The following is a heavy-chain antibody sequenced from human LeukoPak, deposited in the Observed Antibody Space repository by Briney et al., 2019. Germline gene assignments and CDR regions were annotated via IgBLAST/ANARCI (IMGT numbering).Heavy chain of an antibody. D-gene: IGHD2-8*01. J-gene: IGHJ5*02. CDR3: TTDRMIYATNWAVSWFDP. CDR2: VTTKGDGGAA. CDR1: GITFTNAW. V-gene: IGHV3-15*01. Sequence: GGSLRLSCAASGITFTNAWLTWVRQAPGKGLEWVGRVTTKGDGGAADYAAPVKGRFTISRDDSTKTVYLQMNSLKTEDTAVYYCTTDRMIYATNWAVSWFDPWGQGTLVTVSS.